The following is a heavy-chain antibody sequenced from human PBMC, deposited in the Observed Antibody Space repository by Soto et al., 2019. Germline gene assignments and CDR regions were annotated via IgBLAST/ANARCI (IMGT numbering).Heavy chain of an antibody. CDR2: ISGYDGRT. Sequence: QVHLVQSGAEVKKPGASVKVSCKTSGYTFTRYGISWVRQAPGQGLEWMGWISGYDGRTNFAQKAQDRVTMPTATSTSTVYMELRSLSSDATAVYYCARERDVPYYYYGMDVWGQGTPVTVSS. D-gene: IGHD2-21*02. V-gene: IGHV1-18*01. CDR3: ARERDVPYYYYGMDV. J-gene: IGHJ6*02. CDR1: GYTFTRYG.